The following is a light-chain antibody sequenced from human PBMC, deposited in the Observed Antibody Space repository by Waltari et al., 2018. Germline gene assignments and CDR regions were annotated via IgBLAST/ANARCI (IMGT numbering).Light chain of an antibody. J-gene: IGKJ4*01. V-gene: IGKV1-16*02. CDR3: QQYNTYPPT. CDR1: QRINTY. Sequence: TCRASQRINTYLARCQQKPGKAPKSLIYAASTLQSGVSSNFSGSGSGTDFTLTISSLQPEDCAIYYCQQYNTYPPTFGGGTRVEI. CDR2: AAS.